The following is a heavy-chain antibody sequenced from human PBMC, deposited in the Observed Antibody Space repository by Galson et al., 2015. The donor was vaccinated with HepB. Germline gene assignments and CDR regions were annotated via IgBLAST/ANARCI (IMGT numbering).Heavy chain of an antibody. J-gene: IGHJ4*02. CDR3: AREWFGEFSWLGS. D-gene: IGHD3-10*01. V-gene: IGHV6-1*01. Sequence: CAISGDSVSSNSAAWNWIRQSPSRGLEWLGRTYYRSKWYNDYAVSVKSRITINPDTSKSQFSLQLNSVTPDDTAAYYCAREWFGEFSWLGSWGQGTLVTVSS. CDR1: GDSVSSNSAA. CDR2: TYYRSKWYN.